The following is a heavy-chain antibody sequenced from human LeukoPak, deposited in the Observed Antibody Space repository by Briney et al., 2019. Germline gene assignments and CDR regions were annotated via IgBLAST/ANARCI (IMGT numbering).Heavy chain of an antibody. Sequence: SETLSLTCTVSGGSISSYFWSWIRQPPGKGLEWIVYIYYSGSTNYNPSLKSRVTISVDTSKNQFSLKLSSVTAADTAVYYCARDPPGHYYGMDVWGQGTTVTVSS. J-gene: IGHJ6*02. CDR1: GGSISSYF. CDR3: ARDPPGHYYGMDV. V-gene: IGHV4-59*01. CDR2: IYYSGST.